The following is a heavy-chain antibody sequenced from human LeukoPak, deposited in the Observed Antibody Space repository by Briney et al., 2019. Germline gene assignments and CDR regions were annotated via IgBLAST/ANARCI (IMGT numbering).Heavy chain of an antibody. D-gene: IGHD5-24*01. CDR1: GFTFSGSA. CDR3: TPLGMAIY. Sequence: GGSLRLSCAASGFTFSGSAMHWVRQASGKGLEWVGRIRSKANSYATAYAASVKGRFTISRDDSKNTAYLQMNSLKTEDTAVYYSTPLGMAIYWGQGTLVTVSS. CDR2: IRSKANSYAT. V-gene: IGHV3-73*01. J-gene: IGHJ4*02.